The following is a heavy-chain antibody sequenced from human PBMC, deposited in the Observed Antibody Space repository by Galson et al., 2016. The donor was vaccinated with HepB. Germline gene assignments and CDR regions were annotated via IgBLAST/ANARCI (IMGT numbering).Heavy chain of an antibody. CDR1: GGSISGYF. J-gene: IGHJ4*02. Sequence: EPLSLTCDVSGGSISGYFWSWIRQPPGKGLEWIGASHDSGQTFYNPSLMSRITTSVAMSKNQFSLKLTSVTAADTAVYYCARELDCGGNCHAGADFDYWGQGTLVAVSS. CDR2: SHDSGQT. V-gene: IGHV4-59*12. CDR3: ARELDCGGNCHAGADFDY. D-gene: IGHD2-21*02.